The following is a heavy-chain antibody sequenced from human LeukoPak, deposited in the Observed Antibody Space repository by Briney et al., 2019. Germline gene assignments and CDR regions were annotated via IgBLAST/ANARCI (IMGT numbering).Heavy chain of an antibody. CDR2: ISYDGSNK. J-gene: IGHJ4*02. D-gene: IGHD3-3*02. V-gene: IGHV3-30*04. Sequence: GGSLRLSCAASGFTFSSYAMHWVRQAPGKGLEWVAVISYDGSNKYYADSVKGRFTISRDNSKNTLYLQMSGLRAEDTAVYYCARAPPSRHFFDYWGQGTLVTVSS. CDR1: GFTFSSYA. CDR3: ARAPPSRHFFDY.